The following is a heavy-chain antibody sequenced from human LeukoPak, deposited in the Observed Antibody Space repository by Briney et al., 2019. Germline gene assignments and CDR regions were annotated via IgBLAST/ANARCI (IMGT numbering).Heavy chain of an antibody. CDR2: IYYSGST. Sequence: PSETLSLTCTVSGGSISSSSYYWGWIRQPPGKGLEWIGSIYYSGSTYYNPSLKSRVTISVDTSKNQFSLKLSSVTAADTAVYYCARAARLCSLSPWGQGTLVTVSS. CDR3: ARAARLCSLSP. J-gene: IGHJ5*02. V-gene: IGHV4-39*07. D-gene: IGHD2-15*01. CDR1: GGSISSSSYY.